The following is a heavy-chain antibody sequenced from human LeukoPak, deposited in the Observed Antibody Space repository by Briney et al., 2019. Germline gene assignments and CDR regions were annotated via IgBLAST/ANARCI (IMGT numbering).Heavy chain of an antibody. CDR3: ARRARGSYFDY. Sequence: PETLSLTCTVSGGSVSSGSYYWSWIRQPPGKGLEWIGYIYYSGSTNYNPSLKSRVTISVDTSKNQFSLKLSSVTAADTAVYYCARRARGSYFDYWGQGTLVTVSS. CDR1: GGSVSSGSYY. CDR2: IYYSGST. V-gene: IGHV4-61*01. J-gene: IGHJ4*02. D-gene: IGHD1-26*01.